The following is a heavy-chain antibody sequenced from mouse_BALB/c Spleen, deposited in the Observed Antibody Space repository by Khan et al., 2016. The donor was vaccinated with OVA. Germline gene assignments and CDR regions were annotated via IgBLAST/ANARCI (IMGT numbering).Heavy chain of an antibody. CDR2: ISYGGST. Sequence: VQLKESGPGLVKPSQSLSLTCTVTGYSITSDYAWDWIRQFPGNKLEWMGYISYGGSTSYNPSLNSRISITRDSPKNQFFLQLNSVTTEDTATYYCARKNYYGCAVDYWGQGTTVTVSS. CDR3: ARKNYYGCAVDY. J-gene: IGHJ4*01. D-gene: IGHD1-2*01. V-gene: IGHV3-2*02. CDR1: GYSITSDYA.